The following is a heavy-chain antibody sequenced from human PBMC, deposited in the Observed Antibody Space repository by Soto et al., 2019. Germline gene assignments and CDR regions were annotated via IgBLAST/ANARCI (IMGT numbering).Heavy chain of an antibody. CDR2: ISWNSGSI. D-gene: IGHD5-18*01. CDR3: AKAEDSYGYPYYYHYGMDV. CDR1: GFTFDDYA. J-gene: IGHJ6*02. Sequence: PGGSLRLSCAASGFTFDDYAMHWVRQAPGKGLEWVSGISWNSGSIGYADSVKGRFTISRDNAKNSLYLQMNSLRAEDTALYYCAKAEDSYGYPYYYHYGMDVWGQGTTVTVSS. V-gene: IGHV3-9*01.